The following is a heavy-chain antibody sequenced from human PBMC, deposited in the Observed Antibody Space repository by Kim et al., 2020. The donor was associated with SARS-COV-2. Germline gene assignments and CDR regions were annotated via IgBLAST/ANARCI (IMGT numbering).Heavy chain of an antibody. V-gene: IGHV4-34*01. J-gene: IGHJ6*02. CDR3: ARESSSRGHGMDV. D-gene: IGHD6-6*01. Sequence: YNPSLKSRVTISVDTSKNQFSLKLSSVTAADTAVYYCARESSSRGHGMDVWGQGTTVTVSS.